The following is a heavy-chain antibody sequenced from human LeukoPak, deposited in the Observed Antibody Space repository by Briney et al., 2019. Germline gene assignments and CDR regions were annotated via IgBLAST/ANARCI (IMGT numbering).Heavy chain of an antibody. CDR2: IYPGDSDT. D-gene: IGHD1-26*01. CDR1: GYIFSNYW. J-gene: IGHJ5*02. V-gene: IGHV5-51*01. Sequence: PGESLRISCKGSGYIFSNYWIVCVRQLPGERVEWLGIIYPGDSDTRYSPSFQGQVTISADKSISTAYLQWSSLKASDSAMYYCARHSLVGATRSYFDLWGEGTLVTVSS. CDR3: ARHSLVGATRSYFDL.